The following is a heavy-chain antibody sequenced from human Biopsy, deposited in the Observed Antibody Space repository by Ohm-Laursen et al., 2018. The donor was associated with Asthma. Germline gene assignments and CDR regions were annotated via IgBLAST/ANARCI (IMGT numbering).Heavy chain of an antibody. D-gene: IGHD4-23*01. V-gene: IGHV3-30*03. J-gene: IGHJ3*02. CDR1: GLVFSQSG. Sequence: SLTLSCAASGLVFSQSGMHWVRQAPGKGLEWVALISSDGHNKYYKDSVKGRFTISRDNSKLRLYLEINSLRVEDSAVYYCARESGQDSGGTGAFDRWGQGIMVAVSS. CDR3: ARESGQDSGGTGAFDR. CDR2: ISSDGHNK.